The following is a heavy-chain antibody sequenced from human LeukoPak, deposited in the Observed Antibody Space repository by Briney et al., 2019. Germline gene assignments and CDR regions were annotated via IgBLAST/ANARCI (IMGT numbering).Heavy chain of an antibody. D-gene: IGHD3-22*01. CDR1: GGSVSSGSYY. CDR3: ARVDGSYDSSGYYSEYFQH. Sequence: SETLSLTCTVSGGSVSSGSYYWSWVRQPPGKGLEWIGYIYYSGSTNYNPSLKSRVTISVDTSKNQFSLKLSSVTAADTAVYYCARVDGSYDSSGYYSEYFQHWGQGTLVTVSS. J-gene: IGHJ1*01. V-gene: IGHV4-61*01. CDR2: IYYSGST.